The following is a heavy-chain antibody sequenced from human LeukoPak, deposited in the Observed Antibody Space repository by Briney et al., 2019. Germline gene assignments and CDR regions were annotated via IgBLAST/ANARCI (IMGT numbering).Heavy chain of an antibody. J-gene: IGHJ6*02. Sequence: SETLSLTCAVYGGSFSDYFWGGIRQPPGKGLEWIGEINHSGRTYYNPSLKSRVTISVDTSKNQFSLNLSSVTAADTAVYYCARDVVVVPAAIHYGMDVWGQGTTVTVSS. V-gene: IGHV4-34*01. D-gene: IGHD2-2*01. CDR1: GGSFSDYF. CDR3: ARDVVVVPAAIHYGMDV. CDR2: INHSGRT.